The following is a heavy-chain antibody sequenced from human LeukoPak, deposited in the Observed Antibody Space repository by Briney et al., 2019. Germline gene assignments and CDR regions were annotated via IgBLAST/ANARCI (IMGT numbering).Heavy chain of an antibody. CDR1: GYTFTSYG. J-gene: IGHJ6*03. CDR3: ARDLIRYYYYYMDV. D-gene: IGHD2-21*01. CDR2: ISAYNGNT. Sequence: ASVKVSCKASGYTFTSYGISWVRQAPGQGLEWMGWISAYNGNTNYAQKLQGRVTMTTDTSTSTAYMELRSLRSDDMAVYYCARDLIRYYYYYMDVWGKGTTVTVSS. V-gene: IGHV1-18*03.